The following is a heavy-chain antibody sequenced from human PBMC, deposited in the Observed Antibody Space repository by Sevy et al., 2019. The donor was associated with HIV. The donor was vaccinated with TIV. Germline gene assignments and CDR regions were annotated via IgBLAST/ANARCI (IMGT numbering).Heavy chain of an antibody. CDR1: GFTFSSYW. J-gene: IGHJ5*02. CDR3: ATSGGET. CDR2: IKQDGSEK. D-gene: IGHD3-16*01. V-gene: IGHV3-7*01. Sequence: GSLRLSCAASGFTFSSYWMNWIRPAPGEGLEGVANIKQDGSEKYYVDSVKGRFTISRDNAKNSLYLEMNTLRAEDTAVYYCATSGGETWGQGTLVTVSS.